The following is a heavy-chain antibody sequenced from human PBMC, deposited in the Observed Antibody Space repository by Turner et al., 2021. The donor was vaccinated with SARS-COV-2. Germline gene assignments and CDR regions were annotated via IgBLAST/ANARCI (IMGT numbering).Heavy chain of an antibody. D-gene: IGHD3-16*02. Sequence: QVQLQQSGPGLLKPSQTLSLTCAISGDSVSSNSAAWSWLRQSPSRGLEWLRRTYYRSKWYFDYAESVTSRIIINPDTSKNQFSLQVNSVTPDDSAVYYCARFIGTDAFGIWGQGTMVIVSS. CDR3: ARFIGTDAFGI. CDR1: GDSVSSNSAA. V-gene: IGHV6-1*01. J-gene: IGHJ3*02. CDR2: TYYRSKWYF.